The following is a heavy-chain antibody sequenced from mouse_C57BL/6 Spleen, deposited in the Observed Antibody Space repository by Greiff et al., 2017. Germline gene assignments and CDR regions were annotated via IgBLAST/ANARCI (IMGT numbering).Heavy chain of an antibody. Sequence: VQLQQSGPELVKPGASVKISCKASGYTFTDYYMNWVKQSHGKSLEWIGDINPNNGGTSYNQKFKGKATLTVDKSSSTPYMELLRLTSENSAVYSCARHYEGYSVFYSFNYWGQGTTLTVSS. CDR1: GYTFTDYY. V-gene: IGHV1-26*01. J-gene: IGHJ2*01. D-gene: IGHD2-3*01. CDR3: ARHYEGYSVFYSFNY. CDR2: INPNNGGT.